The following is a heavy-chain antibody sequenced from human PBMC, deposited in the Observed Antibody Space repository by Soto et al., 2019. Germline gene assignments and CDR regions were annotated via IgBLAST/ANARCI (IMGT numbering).Heavy chain of an antibody. CDR1: GFTFSSYA. Sequence: QVQLVESGGGVVQPGRSLRLSCAASGFTFSSYAMHWVRQAPGKGLEWVAVISYDGSNKYQADSVKGRFTISRDNSKNTLYXXXNXVRAEDTAVYYCARAGMGRYCSGGSCYLEGYYGMDGWGQGTTVTVSS. V-gene: IGHV3-30-3*01. J-gene: IGHJ6*02. CDR2: ISYDGSNK. D-gene: IGHD2-15*01. CDR3: ARAGMGRYCSGGSCYLEGYYGMDG.